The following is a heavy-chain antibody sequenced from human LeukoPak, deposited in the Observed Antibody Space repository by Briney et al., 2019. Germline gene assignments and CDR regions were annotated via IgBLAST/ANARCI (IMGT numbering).Heavy chain of an antibody. Sequence: SETLSLTCAVYGGSFSGYYWSWIRQPPGKGLEWIGEINHSGSTNYNPSLKSRVTISVDTSKNQFSLKLSSVTAADTAVYYCARVRGNDILTGYYPSEGWAFDIWGQGTMVTVSS. V-gene: IGHV4-34*01. D-gene: IGHD3-9*01. CDR3: ARVRGNDILTGYYPSEGWAFDI. J-gene: IGHJ3*02. CDR2: INHSGST. CDR1: GGSFSGYY.